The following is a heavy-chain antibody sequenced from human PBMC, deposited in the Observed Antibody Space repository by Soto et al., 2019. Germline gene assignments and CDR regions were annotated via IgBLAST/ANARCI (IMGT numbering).Heavy chain of an antibody. V-gene: IGHV5-10-1*01. CDR3: ARQIYDSDTGPNCQYYFDS. CDR2: IDPSDSHT. CDR1: GYSFASYW. Sequence: PGESLKISCKGSGYSFASYWITWVRQKPGKGLEWMGRIDPSDSHTYYSPSFRGHVTISATKSITTVFLQWSSLKASDTAMYYCARQIYDSDTGPNCQYYFDSWGQGTPVTVSS. J-gene: IGHJ4*02. D-gene: IGHD3-22*01.